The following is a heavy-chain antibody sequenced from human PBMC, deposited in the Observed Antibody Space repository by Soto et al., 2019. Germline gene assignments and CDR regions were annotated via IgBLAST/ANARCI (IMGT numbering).Heavy chain of an antibody. CDR3: ARGKEDYYGMDV. J-gene: IGHJ6*02. CDR2: IYYSGST. CDR1: GGSISSYY. V-gene: IGHV4-59*01. Sequence: PSETLSLTCTVSGGSISSYYWSWIRQPPGKGLEWIGYIYYSGSTNYNPSLKSRVTISVDTSKNQFSLKLSSVTAADTAVYYCARGKEDYYGMDVWGQGTTVTVSS.